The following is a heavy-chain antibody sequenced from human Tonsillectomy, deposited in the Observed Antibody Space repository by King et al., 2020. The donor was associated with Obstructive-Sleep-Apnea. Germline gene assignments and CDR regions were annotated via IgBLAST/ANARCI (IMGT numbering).Heavy chain of an antibody. CDR1: GFTFSSYA. CDR2: ISDSGGST. J-gene: IGHJ3*02. CDR3: AKGLTTHFALVREDGFDI. Sequence: VQLVESGGGLVQPGGSLRLSCAASGFTFSSYAMSWVRQAPGKGLEWVSAISDSGGSTYYADSVKGRFTISRDNSKNTLYLKINSLRAEDTALYYCAKGLTTHFALVREDGFDIWGQGTLVTVSS. D-gene: IGHD3-10*01. V-gene: IGHV3-23*04.